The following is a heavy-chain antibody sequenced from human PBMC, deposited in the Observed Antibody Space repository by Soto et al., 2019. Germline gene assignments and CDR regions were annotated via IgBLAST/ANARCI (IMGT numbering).Heavy chain of an antibody. CDR2: INHSGST. CDR1: GGSFSGYY. CDR3: ARGRITGTTGGWFDP. Sequence: PSETLSLTCAVYGGSFSGYYCSWIRQPPGKGLEWIGEINHSGSTNYNPSLKSRVTISVDTSKNQFSLKLSSVTAADTAVYYCARGRITGTTGGWFDPWGQGTLVTVSS. V-gene: IGHV4-34*01. J-gene: IGHJ5*02. D-gene: IGHD1-7*01.